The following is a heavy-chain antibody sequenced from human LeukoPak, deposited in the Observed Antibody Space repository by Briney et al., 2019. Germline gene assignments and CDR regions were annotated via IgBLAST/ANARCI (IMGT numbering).Heavy chain of an antibody. CDR3: AAKGNGYTGIYVFAQ. CDR2: IYYSGST. CDR1: GGSISSSSYY. V-gene: IGHV4-39*01. D-gene: IGHD1-26*01. Sequence: SETLSLTCTVSGGSISSSSYYWGWIRQPPGKGLEWIGSIYYSGSTYYNPSLKSRVTISVDTSKNQFSLKLSSVTAADTAVYYCAAKGNGYTGIYVFAQWGQGTLVTVSP. J-gene: IGHJ4*02.